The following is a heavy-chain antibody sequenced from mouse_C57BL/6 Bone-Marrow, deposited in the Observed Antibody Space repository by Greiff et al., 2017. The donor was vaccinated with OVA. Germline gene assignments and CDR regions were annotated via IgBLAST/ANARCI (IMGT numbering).Heavy chain of an antibody. V-gene: IGHV14-2*01. Sequence: EVQLQESGAELVKPGASVKLSCTASGFNIKDYYMHWVKQRTEQGLEWIGRIDPEDGETKYAPNFQGKATITADTSSNTAYLQLSSLTSEDTAVYYCARWDGNYVHWYFEVWGTGTTVTVSS. CDR3: ARWDGNYVHWYFEV. D-gene: IGHD2-1*01. CDR2: IDPEDGET. J-gene: IGHJ1*03. CDR1: GFNIKDYY.